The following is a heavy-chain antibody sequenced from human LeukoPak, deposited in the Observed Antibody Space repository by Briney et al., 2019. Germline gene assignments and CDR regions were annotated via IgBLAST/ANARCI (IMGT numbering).Heavy chain of an antibody. CDR2: INSDGSNT. Sequence: GGSLRLSCAASGFTFSSYWMNWVRQAPGKGLVWVSRINSDGSNTKYADSVKGRFTISRDNSKNTLYLQMSSLRAEDSAVYYCAKVRDSTAEFDYWGQGTLVTVSS. CDR1: GFTFSSYW. V-gene: IGHV3-74*01. J-gene: IGHJ4*02. D-gene: IGHD2/OR15-2a*01. CDR3: AKVRDSTAEFDY.